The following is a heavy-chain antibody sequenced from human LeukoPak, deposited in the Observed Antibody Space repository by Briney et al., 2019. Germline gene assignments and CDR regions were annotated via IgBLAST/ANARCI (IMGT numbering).Heavy chain of an antibody. V-gene: IGHV1-69*10. CDR1: GANFSSYA. J-gene: IGHJ4*02. Sequence: ASVKVSCKSSGANFSSYAISWVRQAPGQGLEWVGRITPTLDLAFYAQKFQGRVTLTADRSTGTAYLEWTGLRSDDTAVYYCARPGVAARPDEFGYWGQGTLVTVSS. CDR3: ARPGVAARPDEFGY. CDR2: ITPTLDLA. D-gene: IGHD6-6*01.